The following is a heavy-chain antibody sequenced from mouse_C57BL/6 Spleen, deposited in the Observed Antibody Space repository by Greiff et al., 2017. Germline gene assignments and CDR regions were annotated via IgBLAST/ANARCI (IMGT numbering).Heavy chain of an antibody. CDR3: ARERGTVVAFHYYAMDY. Sequence: EVQVVESGGGLVKPGGSLKLSCAASGFTFSSYAMSWVRQTPEKRLAWVATISDGGSYTYYPDNVKGRFTISRDNAKNNLYLQMSHLKSEDTAMYYCARERGTVVAFHYYAMDYWGQGTSVTVSS. CDR2: ISDGGSYT. CDR1: GFTFSSYA. J-gene: IGHJ4*01. D-gene: IGHD1-1*01. V-gene: IGHV5-4*01.